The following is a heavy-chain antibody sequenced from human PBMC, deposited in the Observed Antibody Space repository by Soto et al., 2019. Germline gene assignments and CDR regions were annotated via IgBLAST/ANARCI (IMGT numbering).Heavy chain of an antibody. V-gene: IGHV3-33*01. CDR1: GSIFTGYG. J-gene: IGHJ4*02. Sequence: QVHLVESGGGVAQPGRSLRLSCAASGSIFTGYGMHWVRQAPGKGLEWVAVIWFDGSNKYYADSVKGRFTISRDNSKNMLYVQMNSLRVEDTAVYYCARDGNGGTTFRGYLDYWRQGTLVTVSS. CDR3: ARDGNGGTTFRGYLDY. CDR2: IWFDGSNK. D-gene: IGHD1-1*01.